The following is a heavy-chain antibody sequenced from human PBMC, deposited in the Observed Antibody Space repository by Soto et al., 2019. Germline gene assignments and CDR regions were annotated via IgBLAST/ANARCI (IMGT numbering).Heavy chain of an antibody. V-gene: IGHV1-18*03. Sequence: ASVKVSCKASGYTFTSYGISWVRQAPGQGLEWMGWISAYNGKTKYAQKIQGRVNMNTDTSTSTNYKEMRSLRSDDMAVYYFARGRGPVLRYFDWLYLFDPWGQGTLVTVSS. J-gene: IGHJ5*02. CDR3: ARGRGPVLRYFDWLYLFDP. CDR1: GYTFTSYG. CDR2: ISAYNGKT. D-gene: IGHD3-9*01.